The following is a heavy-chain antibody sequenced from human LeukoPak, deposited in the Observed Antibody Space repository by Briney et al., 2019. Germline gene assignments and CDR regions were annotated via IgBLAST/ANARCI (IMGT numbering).Heavy chain of an antibody. Sequence: EASVKVSCKASGGTFSSYAISWVRQAPGQGLEWMGGIIPIFGTANYAQKFQGRVTITADKSTSTAYMEVRSLRSDDTAVYYCAREVGRGFDYWGQGTLVTVSS. V-gene: IGHV1-69*06. CDR3: AREVGRGFDY. CDR2: IIPIFGTA. J-gene: IGHJ4*02. D-gene: IGHD1-26*01. CDR1: GGTFSSYA.